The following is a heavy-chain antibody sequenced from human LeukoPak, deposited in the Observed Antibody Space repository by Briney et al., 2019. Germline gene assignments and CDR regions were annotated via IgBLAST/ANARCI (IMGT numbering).Heavy chain of an antibody. CDR2: ISRTSSYI. J-gene: IGHJ6*03. D-gene: IGHD5-12*01. Sequence: GGSLRLSCAASGFTFSRYNMKWVRQAPGKGLEWVSSISRTSSYIYYADSVKGRFTISRDNAQNSLYLQMNSLRVEDTAVYYCARQGISSGYDSGYYYYMDVWGKGTTVTVSS. V-gene: IGHV3-21*01. CDR1: GFTFSRYN. CDR3: ARQGISSGYDSGYYYYMDV.